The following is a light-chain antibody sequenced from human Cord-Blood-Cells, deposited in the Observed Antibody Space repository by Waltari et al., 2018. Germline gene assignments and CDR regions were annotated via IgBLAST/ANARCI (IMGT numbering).Light chain of an antibody. Sequence: SYVLTQPPSVSVAPGKTARITCGGNNIGSKSVHWYQQKPGQAPVLVIYYDSDRPSGIAESVAGSNSGNAATLTISRVEAGDEADYDCQVWDSSSDHPWVFGGGTKLTVL. CDR1: NIGSKS. CDR2: YDS. CDR3: QVWDSSSDHPWV. J-gene: IGLJ3*02. V-gene: IGLV3-21*04.